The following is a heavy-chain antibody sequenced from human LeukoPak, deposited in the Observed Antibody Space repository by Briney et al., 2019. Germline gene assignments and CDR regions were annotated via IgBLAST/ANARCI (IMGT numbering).Heavy chain of an antibody. V-gene: IGHV1-18*01. CDR3: ARDHYDFWSGHYRWFDP. Sequence: ASVKVSCKASGYSFTSYGISWVRQAPGQGLEWMGWISAYNGNTNYAQKLQGRVTMTTDTSTSTAYMELRSLRSDDTAVYYCARDHYDFWSGHYRWFDPWGQGTLVTVSS. D-gene: IGHD3-3*01. J-gene: IGHJ5*02. CDR1: GYSFTSYG. CDR2: ISAYNGNT.